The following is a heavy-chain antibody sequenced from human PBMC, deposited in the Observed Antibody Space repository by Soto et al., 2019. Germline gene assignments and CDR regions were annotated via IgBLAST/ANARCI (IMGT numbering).Heavy chain of an antibody. V-gene: IGHV3-7*05. D-gene: IGHD6-19*01. J-gene: IGHJ6*02. CDR2: IKQDGSEK. Sequence: EVQLVESGGGLVQPGGSLRLSCAASGFTFSSYWMSWVRQAPGKGLEWVANIKQDGSEKYYVDSVKGRFTISRDNAKNSLYLQMNSLRAEDTAVYYCARXLAVAGPLGGMDVWGQGTTVTVSS. CDR1: GFTFSSYW. CDR3: ARXLAVAGPLGGMDV.